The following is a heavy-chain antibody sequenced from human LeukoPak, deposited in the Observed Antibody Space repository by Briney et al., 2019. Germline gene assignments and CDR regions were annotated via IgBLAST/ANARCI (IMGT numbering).Heavy chain of an antibody. Sequence: GGSLRLSCAASGFTFSTYSMSWVRQAPGKGLELISYVSSSGTTIYSADSVKGRFTISRDNAKNSLYLQMNRLRAEDTAVYYCARGAASGTSRFDYWGQGTLVTVSS. CDR1: GFTFSTYS. CDR2: VSSSGTTI. D-gene: IGHD1-26*01. V-gene: IGHV3-48*01. CDR3: ARGAASGTSRFDY. J-gene: IGHJ4*02.